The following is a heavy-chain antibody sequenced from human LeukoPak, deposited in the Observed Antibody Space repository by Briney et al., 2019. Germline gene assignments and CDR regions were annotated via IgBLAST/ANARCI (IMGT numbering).Heavy chain of an antibody. D-gene: IGHD2-2*01. CDR2: IYYTGTT. J-gene: IGHJ4*02. V-gene: IGHV4-59*11. CDR1: GGSLSGHY. Sequence: SETLSLTCTVGGGSLSGHYWGWIRQPPGKGLELVGYIYYTGTTFYNPSLNSRVTITLDTSSNQFSLRLTSVIAADTAVYYCARFSWGCSTASCYLTNWGQGALVTVSS. CDR3: ARFSWGCSTASCYLTN.